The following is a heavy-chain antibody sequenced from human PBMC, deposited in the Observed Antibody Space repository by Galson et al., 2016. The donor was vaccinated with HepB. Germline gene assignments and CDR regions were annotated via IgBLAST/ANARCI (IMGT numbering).Heavy chain of an antibody. CDR3: GKHGGFDY. CDR2: ITGSGGTT. V-gene: IGHV3-23*01. J-gene: IGHJ4*02. CDR1: GFTFSSYA. Sequence: SLRLSCAASGFTFSSYAMSWVRQAPGRGLEWVSGITGSGGTTHYADSVKGRFTISRDNSKNTLYLDMNNLRAGDTAVYYCGKHGGFDYWGQGALVTVSS. D-gene: IGHD3-16*01.